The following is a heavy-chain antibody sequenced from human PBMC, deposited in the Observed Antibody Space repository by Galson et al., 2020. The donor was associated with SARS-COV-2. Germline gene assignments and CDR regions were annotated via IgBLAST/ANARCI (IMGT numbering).Heavy chain of an antibody. D-gene: IGHD4-4*01. J-gene: IGHJ3*02. CDR2: INPNSGGT. CDR3: ARDNYLTTRGAFDI. V-gene: IGHV1-2*02. CDR1: GYTFTGYY. Sequence: ASVKVSCKASGYTFTGYYMHWVRQAPGQGLEWMGWINPNSGGTNYAQKFQGRVTMTRDTSISTAYMELSRLRSDDTAVYYCARDNYLTTRGAFDIWGQGTMVTVSS.